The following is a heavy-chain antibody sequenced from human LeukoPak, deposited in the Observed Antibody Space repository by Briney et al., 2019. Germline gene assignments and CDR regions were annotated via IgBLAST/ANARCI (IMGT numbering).Heavy chain of an antibody. CDR3: ARFEAEGDY. CDR1: GFTFSGYA. Sequence: GGSLRLSCEASGFTFSGYAMHWVRQAPGKGLEWVALISFNGNSQYYADSVKGRFTISRDNSKNTLYLQMNSLRAEDTAVYYCARFEAEGDYWGQGTLVTVSS. J-gene: IGHJ4*02. V-gene: IGHV3-30*14. CDR2: ISFNGNSQ. D-gene: IGHD3-9*01.